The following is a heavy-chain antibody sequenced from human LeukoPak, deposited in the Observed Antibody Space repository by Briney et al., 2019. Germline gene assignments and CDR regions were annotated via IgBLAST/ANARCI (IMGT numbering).Heavy chain of an antibody. CDR1: GVTFYDYA. Sequence: PGGSLRLSCAASGVTFYDYAMRWVRHAPGKGLEWVSGISWNSGSIGYADSVKGRFTISRDNSKNSLYLQMNSLRAEDTAVYYCAREGELRFLEWLNWFDPWGQGTLVTVSS. J-gene: IGHJ5*02. CDR2: ISWNSGSI. D-gene: IGHD3-3*01. V-gene: IGHV3-9*01. CDR3: AREGELRFLEWLNWFDP.